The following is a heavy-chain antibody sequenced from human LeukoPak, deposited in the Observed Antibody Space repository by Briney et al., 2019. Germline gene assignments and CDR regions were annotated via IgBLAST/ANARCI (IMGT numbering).Heavy chain of an antibody. CDR2: INQDESEQ. Sequence: GGSLRLSCAVSGFTFRDYWMTWVRQAPGKGLEWVANINQDESEQYYVDSVKGRFTASRDNSKNTLYLQMNSLRTEDTAVYYCARDPATYYYGSGSYEGDYWGQGTLVTVSS. CDR1: GFTFRDYW. J-gene: IGHJ4*02. D-gene: IGHD3-10*01. CDR3: ARDPATYYYGSGSYEGDY. V-gene: IGHV3-7*01.